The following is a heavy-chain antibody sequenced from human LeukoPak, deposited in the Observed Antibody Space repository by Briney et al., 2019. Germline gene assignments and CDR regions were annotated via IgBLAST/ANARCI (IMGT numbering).Heavy chain of an antibody. CDR3: AKDMTPFFYGSGGDYFDY. Sequence: GGSLRLSCAASGFTFSSYAMHWVRQAPGKGLEWVAVISYDGSNKYYADSVKGRFTISRDNSKNTLYLQMNSLRAEDTAVYYCAKDMTPFFYGSGGDYFDYWGQGTLVTVSS. D-gene: IGHD3-10*01. CDR2: ISYDGSNK. J-gene: IGHJ4*02. V-gene: IGHV3-30*04. CDR1: GFTFSSYA.